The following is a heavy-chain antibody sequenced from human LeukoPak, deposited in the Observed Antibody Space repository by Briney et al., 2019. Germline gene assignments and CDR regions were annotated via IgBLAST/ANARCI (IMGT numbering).Heavy chain of an antibody. J-gene: IGHJ4*02. D-gene: IGHD3-22*01. Sequence: PSQTLSLTCTVFGVSINSLDLWSWVRQPPGKGLEWIGEMYLSGTTHSNPSVKSRVTISIDKSKNQFFLNLSSVTAADTAVYYCAGLVGRYSSGLYYYYFDYWGQGTLVTVSS. CDR2: MYLSGTT. V-gene: IGHV4-4*02. CDR3: AGLVGRYSSGLYYYYFDY. CDR1: GVSINSLDL.